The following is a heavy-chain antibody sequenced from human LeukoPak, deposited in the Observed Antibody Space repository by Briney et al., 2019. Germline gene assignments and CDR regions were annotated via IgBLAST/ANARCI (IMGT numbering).Heavy chain of an antibody. CDR3: ARVRDGNTVDFDY. CDR1: GYTFTAYY. D-gene: IGHD5-24*01. CDR2: INPNTGGT. Sequence: ASLRVSSAASGYTFTAYYIHWGRQAPGQGPEWMGYINPNTGGTKYAQKFQDRVTMTRDTSISTAYRELSRWRSDDTAVYYCARVRDGNTVDFDYWGEGTLVTVSS. V-gene: IGHV1-2*02. J-gene: IGHJ4*02.